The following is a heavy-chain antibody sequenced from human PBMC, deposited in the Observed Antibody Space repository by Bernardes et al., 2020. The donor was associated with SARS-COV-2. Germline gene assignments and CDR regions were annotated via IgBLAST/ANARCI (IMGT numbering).Heavy chain of an antibody. CDR2: ISWNSGSI. V-gene: IGHV3-9*01. CDR3: AKEDSFQRAFDI. CDR1: GFTFDDYA. D-gene: IGHD3-22*01. Sequence: LRLSCAASGFTFDDYAMHWVRQAPGKGLEWVSGISWNSGSIGYADSVKGRFTISRDNGKNSLYLQMNSLRAEDTALYYCAKEDSFQRAFDIWGQGTMVTVSS. J-gene: IGHJ3*02.